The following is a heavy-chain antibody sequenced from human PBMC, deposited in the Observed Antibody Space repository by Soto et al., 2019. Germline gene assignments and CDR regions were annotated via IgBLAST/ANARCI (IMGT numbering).Heavy chain of an antibody. J-gene: IGHJ4*02. CDR1: GFSISDYE. V-gene: IGHV3-48*03. D-gene: IGHD6-19*01. CDR2: ISGSGSTV. CDR3: ARNPSGQWVVPLYCDL. Sequence: DVQLVESGGDLAQPGGSLRLSCAASGFSISDYEMNWVRQAPGKGLEWVSYISGSGSTVYYADSVKGRFTISRDNAKNSVFLQINALRVEDAAIYYCARNPSGQWVVPLYCDLWGQGTLVTDSS.